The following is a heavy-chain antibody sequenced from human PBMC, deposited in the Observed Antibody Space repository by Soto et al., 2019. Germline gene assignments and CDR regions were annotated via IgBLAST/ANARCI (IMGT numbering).Heavy chain of an antibody. D-gene: IGHD3-22*01. V-gene: IGHV3-23*01. CDR3: AHSPMVVVIYLFDY. Sequence: PGGSLRLSCAASGFTFSSYAMSWVRQAPGKWLEWVSAISGSGGSTYYADSVKGRFTISRDNPKNTLYLQMNSLRAEDTAVYYCAHSPMVVVIYLFDYWGQGTLVTVSS. CDR2: ISGSGGST. CDR1: GFTFSSYA. J-gene: IGHJ4*02.